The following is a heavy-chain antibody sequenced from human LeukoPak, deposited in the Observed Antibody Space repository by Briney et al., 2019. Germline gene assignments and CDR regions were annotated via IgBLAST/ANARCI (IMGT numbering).Heavy chain of an antibody. CDR1: GGSISSYY. D-gene: IGHD2-15*01. Sequence: SETLSPTCTVSGGSISSYYWSWIRQPAGKGLEWIGRIYTSGSTNYNPSLKSRVTMSVDTSKNQFSLKLSSVTAADTAVYYCARDATAPPYYYYYMDVWGKGTTVTISS. CDR3: ARDATAPPYYYYYMDV. V-gene: IGHV4-4*07. J-gene: IGHJ6*03. CDR2: IYTSGST.